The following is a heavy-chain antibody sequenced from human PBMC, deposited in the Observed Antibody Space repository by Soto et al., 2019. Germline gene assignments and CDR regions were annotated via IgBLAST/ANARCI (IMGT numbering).Heavy chain of an antibody. D-gene: IGHD2-2*01. Sequence: QVQLQESGPGLVKPSQTLSLTCTVSGGSISSGGYYWSWIRQHPGKGLEWIGYIYYSGSTYYNPHLXCXVTLAVDTSKNQFSLKLSSVTAADTAVCYCARGVLHWGQGTLVTVSS. V-gene: IGHV4-31*01. CDR1: GGSISSGGYY. CDR3: ARGVLH. CDR2: IYYSGST. J-gene: IGHJ4*02.